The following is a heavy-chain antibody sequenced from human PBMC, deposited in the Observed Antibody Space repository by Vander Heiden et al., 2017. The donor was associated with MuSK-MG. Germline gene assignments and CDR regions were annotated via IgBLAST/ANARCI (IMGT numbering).Heavy chain of an antibody. V-gene: IGHV1-3*01. CDR3: ARPRSTCNSFGCYAGFAY. J-gene: IGHJ4*02. D-gene: IGHD2-2*01. Sequence: QVQLVQSGAEVKKPGASVKVSCKASGYTFTSYGLHWVRQAPGQRLEWMGWINAGTGNIKFSQKFQDRVTITRDTSASTAHMELRSLRSEDTAVYYCARPRSTCNSFGCYAGFAYWGQGTLVAVSS. CDR1: GYTFTSYG. CDR2: INAGTGNI.